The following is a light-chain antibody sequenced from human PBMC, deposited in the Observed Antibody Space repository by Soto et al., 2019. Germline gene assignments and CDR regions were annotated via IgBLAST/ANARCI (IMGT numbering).Light chain of an antibody. CDR3: LQDYNYPLT. Sequence: AIQMTESPSSLSASVGDRVTITCRASQDIRNDLGWYQQKPGKAPKLLIYTASNLQSGVPSRFSGRGSGTDFTLTISSLQPEDFAAYYCLQDYNYPLTFGQGTKVQIK. CDR1: QDIRND. V-gene: IGKV1-6*01. CDR2: TAS. J-gene: IGKJ1*01.